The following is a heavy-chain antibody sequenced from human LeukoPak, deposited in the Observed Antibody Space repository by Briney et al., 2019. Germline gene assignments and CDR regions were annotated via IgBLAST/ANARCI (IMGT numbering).Heavy chain of an antibody. Sequence: SETLSLTCTVSGGSPSGYYWNWIRQSPGKGLEWIGYMYHSGSSSYNAALESRVTMSVDTSKNQFSLKLSSVTVADTAVYYCTGRQLVPWFDPWGQGTLVTVSS. J-gene: IGHJ5*02. CDR2: MYHSGSS. CDR3: TGRQLVPWFDP. D-gene: IGHD6-6*01. V-gene: IGHV4-59*01. CDR1: GGSPSGYY.